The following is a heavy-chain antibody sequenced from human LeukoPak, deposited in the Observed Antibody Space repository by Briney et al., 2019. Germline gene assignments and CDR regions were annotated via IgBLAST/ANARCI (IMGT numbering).Heavy chain of an antibody. J-gene: IGHJ4*01. CDR1: GFPFRSYD. D-gene: IGHD1-26*01. CDR2: IQDEGISK. Sequence: SGGSLRLSCLGSGFPFRSYDMHWVRQAPGKGPEWVAYIQDEGISKNYGDSVKGRFDISRDNSKNTVYLDMASRTVADTALYYCAKARDSANYYFDSWGHGTLVIVSS. CDR3: AKARDSANYYFDS. V-gene: IGHV3-30*02.